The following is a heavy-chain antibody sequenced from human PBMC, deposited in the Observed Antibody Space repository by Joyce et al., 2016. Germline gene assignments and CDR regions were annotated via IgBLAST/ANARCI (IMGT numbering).Heavy chain of an antibody. CDR2: IYYSGST. CDR3: ARQNIVAALGSWFDP. D-gene: IGHD5-12*01. J-gene: IGHJ5*02. V-gene: IGHV4-59*08. Sequence: QVQLQESGPGLVKPSETLSLTCTVSGGSSSSYYWSWIRQAPGKGLEWIGNIYYSGSTNYNPSLKRRVTISVETSKNQFSLKLSSVTAADTAVYYCARQNIVAALGSWFDPWGQGTLVTVSS. CDR1: GGSSSSYY.